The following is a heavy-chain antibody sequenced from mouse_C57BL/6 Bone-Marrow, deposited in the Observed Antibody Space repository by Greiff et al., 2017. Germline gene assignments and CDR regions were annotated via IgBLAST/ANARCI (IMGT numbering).Heavy chain of an antibody. CDR2: IWGVGST. Sequence: VQLQESGPGLVAPSQSLSITCTVSGFTLTSYGVDWVRQSPGKGLEWLGVIWGVGSTNYNSALKSRLSISKDNSKSQVFLKMNSLQTDDTAMYCCASSLFAYWGQGTLVTVSA. CDR1: GFTLTSYG. D-gene: IGHD6-2*01. CDR3: ASSLFAY. V-gene: IGHV2-6*01. J-gene: IGHJ3*01.